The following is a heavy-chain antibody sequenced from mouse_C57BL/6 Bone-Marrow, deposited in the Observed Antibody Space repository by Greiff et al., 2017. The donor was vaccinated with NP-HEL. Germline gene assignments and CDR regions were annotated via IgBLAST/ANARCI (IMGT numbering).Heavy chain of an antibody. CDR2: IDPENGDT. CDR3: TTLYYYGPFAY. V-gene: IGHV14-4*01. CDR1: GFNINDDY. J-gene: IGHJ3*01. D-gene: IGHD1-1*01. Sequence: EVKLVESGAELVRPGASVKLSCTASGFNINDDYMHWVKQRPEQGLEWIGWIDPENGDTEYASKFQGKATITADTSSNTAYLQLSSLTSEDTAVYYCTTLYYYGPFAYWGQGTLVTVSA.